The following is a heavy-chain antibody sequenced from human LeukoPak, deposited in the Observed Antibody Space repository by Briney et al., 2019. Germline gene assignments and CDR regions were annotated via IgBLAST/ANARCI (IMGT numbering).Heavy chain of an antibody. CDR1: GGSISSSSYY. J-gene: IGHJ4*02. D-gene: IGHD3-3*01. V-gene: IGHV4-39*01. Sequence: TSETLSLTCTVSGGSISSSSYYWGWIRQPPGKGLEWIGSIYYSGSTYYNPSLKSRVTISVDTSKNQFSLKLSSVTAADTAVYYCASHKENRPIFGVGRPVDFWGQGTLVTVSS. CDR3: ASHKENRPIFGVGRPVDF. CDR2: IYYSGST.